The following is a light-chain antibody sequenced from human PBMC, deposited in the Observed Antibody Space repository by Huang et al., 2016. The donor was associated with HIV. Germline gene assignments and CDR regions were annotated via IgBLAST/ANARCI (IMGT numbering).Light chain of an antibody. V-gene: IGKV3-11*01. Sequence: EIVLTQSPATLSLSPGERATLPCRASQSVSTYLAWFQQKRGQPPRLLIYDVSNRATGIPARFRGSGSGTDFTLTISRLEPEDFAVYYCQQRGNWPFTFGQGTRLEIK. CDR2: DVS. CDR1: QSVSTY. J-gene: IGKJ5*01. CDR3: QQRGNWPFT.